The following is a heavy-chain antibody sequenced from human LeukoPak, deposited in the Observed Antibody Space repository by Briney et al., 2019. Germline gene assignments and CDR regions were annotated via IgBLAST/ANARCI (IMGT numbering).Heavy chain of an antibody. CDR3: ATQLWTYYYGLY. J-gene: IGHJ4*02. CDR2: IYHSGST. V-gene: IGHV4-30-2*01. Sequence: SETLSLTCTVSGGSISSGGYYWSWIRQPPGKGLEWIGYIYHSGSTYYNPSLKSRVTISVDRSKNQFSLKLSSVTAADTAVYYCATQLWTYYYGLYWGQGTLVTVSS. D-gene: IGHD3-10*01. CDR1: GGSISSGGYY.